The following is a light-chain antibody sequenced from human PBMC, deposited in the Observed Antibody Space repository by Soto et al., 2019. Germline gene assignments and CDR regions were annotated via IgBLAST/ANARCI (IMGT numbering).Light chain of an antibody. J-gene: IGLJ1*01. V-gene: IGLV2-14*01. CDR1: SSDVGGYNY. CDR2: DVS. CDR3: SSYTSSSTYV. Sequence: QSALTQPASVSGSPGQSITLSCTGTSSDVGGYNYVSWYQQHPGKAPKFMIYDVSNRPSGVSNRFSGSKSGNTASLTISGLQAEDEADYYCSSYTSSSTYVFGTGTKVTVL.